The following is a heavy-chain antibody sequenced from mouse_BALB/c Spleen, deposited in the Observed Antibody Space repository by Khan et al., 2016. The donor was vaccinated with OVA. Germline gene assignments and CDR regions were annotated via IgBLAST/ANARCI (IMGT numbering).Heavy chain of an antibody. Sequence: QVQLQQSGAELVRPGVSVKISCKGSGYTFTHYAMHWVKQSHAKSLEWIGVISTYYGDASYNQKFKGKATMTVDKSSSTAYMELARLTSEDSAIYLSARDYGSSYRYFDVWGAGTTVTVSS. CDR1: GYTFTHYA. V-gene: IGHV1S137*01. J-gene: IGHJ1*01. CDR2: ISTYYGDA. CDR3: ARDYGSSYRYFDV. D-gene: IGHD1-1*01.